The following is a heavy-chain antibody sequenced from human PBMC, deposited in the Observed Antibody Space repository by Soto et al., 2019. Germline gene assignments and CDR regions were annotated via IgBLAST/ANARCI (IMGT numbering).Heavy chain of an antibody. V-gene: IGHV1-46*01. J-gene: IGHJ6*02. Sequence: ASVKVSCKASGYTFTSYYLYWVRLAPGRGLEWMGIINPSAGGATYAQKFRGRVTMTRDTSKSTVYMELRSLISEDTAVYYCARDLGFCSGGHCHLPSYYVMDVWGQGTTVTVSS. CDR2: INPSAGGA. CDR3: ARDLGFCSGGHCHLPSYYVMDV. D-gene: IGHD2-15*01. CDR1: GYTFTSYY.